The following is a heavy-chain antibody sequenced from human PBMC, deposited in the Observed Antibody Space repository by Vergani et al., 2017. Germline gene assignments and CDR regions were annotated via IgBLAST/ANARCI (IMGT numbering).Heavy chain of an antibody. D-gene: IGHD1-26*01. J-gene: IGHJ5*02. V-gene: IGHV5-51*01. Sequence: EVQLVQSGAEVKKPWESLKISCKGSGYSFTSYWIGWVRQMPGKGLEWMGIIYPGDSDTRYSPSFQGQVTIPADKSISTAYLQWGSLKASDTAMYYCARRGDSGRYGRGNWFDPWGQGTLVTVAS. CDR2: IYPGDSDT. CDR1: GYSFTSYW. CDR3: ARRGDSGRYGRGNWFDP.